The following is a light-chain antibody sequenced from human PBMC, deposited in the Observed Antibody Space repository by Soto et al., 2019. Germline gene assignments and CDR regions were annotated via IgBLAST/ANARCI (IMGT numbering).Light chain of an antibody. V-gene: IGLV2-14*01. CDR3: SSYTSSTPLGYV. Sequence: QSALPQPASVSWSPGQSITISCTGTSSDVGGYNFLSWYQQHPGKAPKLMIYEVSNRPSGVSNRFSGSKSGNTASLTISGLQAEDEADYYCSSYTSSTPLGYVFGTGTKVTVL. J-gene: IGLJ1*01. CDR2: EVS. CDR1: SSDVGGYNF.